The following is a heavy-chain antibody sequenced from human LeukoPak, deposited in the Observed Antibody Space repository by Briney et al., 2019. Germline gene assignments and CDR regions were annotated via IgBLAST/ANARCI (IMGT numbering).Heavy chain of an antibody. J-gene: IGHJ5*02. V-gene: IGHV3-21*01. CDR2: VSKSSSYI. D-gene: IGHD1-26*01. CDR3: ARDVIVGATPWFDP. Sequence: GGSLRLSCAASGFTFRTYSMNWVRQAPGKGLEWIASVSKSSSYIYYADSVKGRFTISRDNSKNTLYLQMNSLRAEDTAVYYCARDVIVGATPWFDPWGQGTLVTVSS. CDR1: GFTFRTYS.